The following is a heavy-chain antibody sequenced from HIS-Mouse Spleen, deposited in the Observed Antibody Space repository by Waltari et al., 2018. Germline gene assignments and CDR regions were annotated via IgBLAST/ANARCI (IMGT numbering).Heavy chain of an antibody. CDR2: IYYSGST. D-gene: IGHD6-13*01. CDR1: GRSIRSSSYY. CDR3: AREIPYSSSWYDWYFDL. V-gene: IGHV4-39*07. Sequence: QLQLQESAPGLVKPSETLSLTCTVSGRSIRSSSYYWGWIRQPPGKGLEWIGSIYYSGSTYYNPSLKSRVTISVDTSKNQFSLKLSSVTAADTAVYYCAREIPYSSSWYDWYFDLWGRGTLVTVSS. J-gene: IGHJ2*01.